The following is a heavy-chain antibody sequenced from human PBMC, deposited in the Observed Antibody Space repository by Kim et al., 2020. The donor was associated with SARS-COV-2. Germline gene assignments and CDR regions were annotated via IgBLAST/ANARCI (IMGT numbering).Heavy chain of an antibody. CDR3: ARDYFFDL. V-gene: IGHV4-59*01. D-gene: IGHD3-10*01. Sequence: SGSTRDNPFLKSRVTIAIETSKNQYSRKLNSVTAADTAVYYCARDYFFDLGGRGTLVTVSS. J-gene: IGHJ2*01. CDR2: SGST.